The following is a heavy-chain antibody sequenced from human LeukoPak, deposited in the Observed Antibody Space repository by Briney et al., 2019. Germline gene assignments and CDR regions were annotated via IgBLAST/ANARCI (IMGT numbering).Heavy chain of an antibody. CDR1: GFTFSSYW. J-gene: IGHJ6*02. V-gene: IGHV3-74*01. CDR3: ARGWPVHWGGYYYGMDV. Sequence: GGSLRLSCAASGFTFSSYWMHWVRQAPGKGLVWVSRINSDGSSTSYADSLKGRFTISRDNAKNTLYLQMNSLRAEDTAVCYCARGWPVHWGGYYYGMDVWGQGTTVTVSS. D-gene: IGHD3-10*01. CDR2: INSDGSST.